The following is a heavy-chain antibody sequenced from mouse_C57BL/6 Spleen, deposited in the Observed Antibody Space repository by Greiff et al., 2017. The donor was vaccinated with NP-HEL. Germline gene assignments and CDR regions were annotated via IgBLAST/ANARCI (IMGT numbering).Heavy chain of an antibody. V-gene: IGHV1-53*01. CDR3: AIVATPYYYAMDY. CDR1: GYTFTSYW. D-gene: IGHD1-1*01. CDR2: INPSNGGT. J-gene: IGHJ4*01. Sequence: VQLQQPGTELVKPGASVKLSCKASGYTFTSYWMHWVKQRPGQGLEWIGNINPSNGGTNYNEKFKSKATLTVDKSSSTAYMQLSSLTSEDSAVYYCAIVATPYYYAMDYWGQGTSVTVSS.